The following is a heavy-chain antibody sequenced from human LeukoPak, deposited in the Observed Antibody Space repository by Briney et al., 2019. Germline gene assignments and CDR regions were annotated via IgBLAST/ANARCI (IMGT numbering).Heavy chain of an antibody. Sequence: SQTLSLTCTVSGGSISSGGYYWSWIRQHPGKGLEWIGYIYYSGSTYYNPSLKSRVTISVDTSKNQFSLKLSSVTAADTAVYYCARVYAVTAPYYFDYWGQGTLVTVSS. D-gene: IGHD2-21*02. CDR3: ARVYAVTAPYYFDY. V-gene: IGHV4-31*03. CDR1: GGSISSGGYY. CDR2: IYYSGST. J-gene: IGHJ4*02.